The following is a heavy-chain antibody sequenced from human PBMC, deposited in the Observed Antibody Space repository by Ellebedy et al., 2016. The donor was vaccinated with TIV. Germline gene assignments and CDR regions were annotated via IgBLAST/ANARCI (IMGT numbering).Heavy chain of an antibody. CDR3: ARGPRRGVPNWFDP. V-gene: IGHV4-59*08. J-gene: IGHJ5*02. CDR2: IYYSGST. CDR1: GGSFSGYY. Sequence: MPSETLSLTCAVYGGSFSGYYWSWTRQPPGKGLAWIGYIYYSGSTNYTPSLKSRVTISVDTSKNQFTLKLSSVTAADTAVYYCARGPRRGVPNWFDPWGQGTLVTVSS. D-gene: IGHD3-10*01.